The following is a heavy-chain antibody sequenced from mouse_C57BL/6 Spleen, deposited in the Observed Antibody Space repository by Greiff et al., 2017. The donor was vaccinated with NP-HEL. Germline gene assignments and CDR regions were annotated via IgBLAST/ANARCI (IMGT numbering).Heavy chain of an antibody. CDR1: GYTFTSYW. V-gene: IGHV1-69*01. J-gene: IGHJ2*01. CDR3: ARSIITTVVDGDYFDY. CDR2: IGPSDSYT. D-gene: IGHD1-1*01. Sequence: QVQLQQPGAELVMPGASVKLSCKASGYTFTSYWMHWVKQRPGQGLEWIGEIGPSDSYTNYNQKFKGKSTLTVDKSSSTAYMQLSSLTSEDSAVYYCARSIITTVVDGDYFDYWGQGTTLTVSS.